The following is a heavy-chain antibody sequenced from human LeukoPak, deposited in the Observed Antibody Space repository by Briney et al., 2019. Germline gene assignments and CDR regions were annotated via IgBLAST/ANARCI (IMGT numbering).Heavy chain of an antibody. CDR1: GFTFSSYG. CDR2: ISYDGSNK. V-gene: IGHV3-30*03. D-gene: IGHD5-24*01. J-gene: IGHJ6*03. CDR3: ARRGGTRRDGYNFYYYMDV. Sequence: PGGSLRLSCAASGFTFSSYGMHWVRQAPGKGPEWVAVISYDGSNKYYADSVKGRFTISRDNSKNTLYLQMGSLRAEDMAVYYCARRGGTRRDGYNFYYYMDVWGKGTTVTVSS.